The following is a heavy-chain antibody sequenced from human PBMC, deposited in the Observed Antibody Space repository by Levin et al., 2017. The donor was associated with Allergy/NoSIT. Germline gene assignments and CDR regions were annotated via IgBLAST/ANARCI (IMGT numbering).Heavy chain of an antibody. CDR1: GYIFTNYW. CDR3: ARLVGNAWHDPFDP. CDR2: IFPDDSDT. D-gene: IGHD2-8*02. V-gene: IGHV5-51*01. J-gene: IGHJ5*02. Sequence: GESLKISCKGSGYIFTNYWIGWVRQMPGKGLEWMGVIFPDDSDTRYSPSFEGHVTISADRSINTAFLQWRSLKASDTAMYYCARLVGNAWHDPFDPWGQGTLVTVSS.